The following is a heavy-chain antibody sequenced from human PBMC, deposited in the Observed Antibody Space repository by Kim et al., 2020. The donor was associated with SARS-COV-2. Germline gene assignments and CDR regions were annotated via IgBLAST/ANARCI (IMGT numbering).Heavy chain of an antibody. Sequence: SVKVSCKVSGYTLTELSMHWVRQAPGKGLEWMGGFDPEDGETIYAQKFQGRVTMTEDTSTDTAYMELSSLRSEDTAVYYCATSSPLPYYDILTGTHWFDPWGQGTLVTVSS. CDR2: FDPEDGET. CDR1: GYTLTELS. D-gene: IGHD3-9*01. V-gene: IGHV1-24*01. J-gene: IGHJ5*02. CDR3: ATSSPLPYYDILTGTHWFDP.